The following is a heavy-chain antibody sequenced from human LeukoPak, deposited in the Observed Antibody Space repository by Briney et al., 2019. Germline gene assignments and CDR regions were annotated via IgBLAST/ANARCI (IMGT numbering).Heavy chain of an antibody. Sequence: GESLKISCKGSGYSFTSYWIGWVRQMPGKGLEWMGIIYPGDSDTKYSPSFQGQVTISADKSISTAYLQWSSLKASDTAMYYCASHSGYDYRGGYYFDYWGQGTLVTVSS. V-gene: IGHV5-51*01. D-gene: IGHD5-12*01. CDR1: GYSFTSYW. CDR2: IYPGDSDT. CDR3: ASHSGYDYRGGYYFDY. J-gene: IGHJ4*02.